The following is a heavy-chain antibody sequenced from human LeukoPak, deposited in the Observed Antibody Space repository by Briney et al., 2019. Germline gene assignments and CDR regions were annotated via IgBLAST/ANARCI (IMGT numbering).Heavy chain of an antibody. J-gene: IGHJ2*01. CDR1: GGSISSGGYY. D-gene: IGHD1-20*01. CDR2: IYYSGST. Sequence: SETLSLTCTVSGGSISSGGYYWSWIRQHPGKGLEWIGYIYYSGSTYYNPSLKSRVTISVDTSKNQFSLKLSSVTAADTAVYYCARGYNWNRDWYFDLWGRGTLVPVSS. CDR3: ARGYNWNRDWYFDL. V-gene: IGHV4-31*03.